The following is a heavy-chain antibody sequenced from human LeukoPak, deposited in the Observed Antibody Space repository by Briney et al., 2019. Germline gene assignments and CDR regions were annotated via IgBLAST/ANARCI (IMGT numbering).Heavy chain of an antibody. D-gene: IGHD1-26*01. V-gene: IGHV3-23*01. J-gene: IGHJ4*02. Sequence: GGSLRLSCAASGFTFSSYAMSWVRQAPGKGLEWVSDITGSGDDTDYADSVKGRFTTSRDNSKNTLFLQMNSLRAEDTAIYYCAKYGPQDSGSSHFDYWGQGALVTVSS. CDR3: AKYGPQDSGSSHFDY. CDR1: GFTFSSYA. CDR2: ITGSGDDT.